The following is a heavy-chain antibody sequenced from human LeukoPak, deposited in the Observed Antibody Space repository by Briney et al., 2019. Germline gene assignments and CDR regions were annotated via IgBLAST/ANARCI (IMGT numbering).Heavy chain of an antibody. J-gene: IGHJ4*02. CDR1: GGSFSGYY. D-gene: IGHD3-22*01. Sequence: PSETLSLTCAVYGGSFSGYYWSWIRQPPGKGLEWIGEINHSGSTNYNPSLKSRVTISVDTSKNQFSLKLSSVTAADTAVYYCARARWYYYDSSGYYYAFDYWGQGTLVTVSS. CDR2: INHSGST. CDR3: ARARWYYYDSSGYYYAFDY. V-gene: IGHV4-34*01.